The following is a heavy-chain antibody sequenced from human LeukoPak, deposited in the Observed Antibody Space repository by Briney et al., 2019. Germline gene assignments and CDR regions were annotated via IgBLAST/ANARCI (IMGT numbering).Heavy chain of an antibody. J-gene: IGHJ4*02. V-gene: IGHV1-18*01. CDR2: ISPYNGNT. D-gene: IGHD3-22*01. CDR1: GYTFTSYG. CDR3: ARGPHERSGYPDD. Sequence: ASVKVSCKASGYTFTSYGISWVRQAPRQGLEWMGWISPYNGNTSYAQKFQGRVTLTTDTSTSTAYMELRSLRSDDTAVYYCARGPHERSGYPDDWGQGTLVTVSS.